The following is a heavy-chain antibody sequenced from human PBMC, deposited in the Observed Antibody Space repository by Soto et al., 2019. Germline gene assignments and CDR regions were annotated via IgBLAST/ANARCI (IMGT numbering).Heavy chain of an antibody. CDR3: AKGATYYYMDV. Sequence: GGSLRLSCAASGFTFDDYAMHWVRQAPGKGLEWVSGISWNSGSVGYADSVKGRFTISRDNAKNSLYLQMNSLRAEDTALYYCAKGATYYYMDVWGKGTTVTVSS. CDR2: ISWNSGSV. CDR1: GFTFDDYA. V-gene: IGHV3-9*01. J-gene: IGHJ6*03.